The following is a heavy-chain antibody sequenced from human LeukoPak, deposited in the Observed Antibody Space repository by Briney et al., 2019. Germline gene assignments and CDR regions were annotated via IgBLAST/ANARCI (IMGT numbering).Heavy chain of an antibody. Sequence: GGSLRLSCAASGFTFSSYAMSWVRQAPGKGLEWVSTIRSSGGSTHYADSVKGRFTISGDNSKNTLYLQMNSLRAEDTAVYYCAKNTSILRAFDYWGQGTLVPVSS. CDR2: IRSSGGST. V-gene: IGHV3-23*01. CDR1: GFTFSSYA. D-gene: IGHD1-26*01. J-gene: IGHJ4*02. CDR3: AKNTSILRAFDY.